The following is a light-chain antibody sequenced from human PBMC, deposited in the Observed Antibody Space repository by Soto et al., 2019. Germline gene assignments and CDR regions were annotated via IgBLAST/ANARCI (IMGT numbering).Light chain of an antibody. CDR1: QSVSSN. CDR2: GAS. CDR3: HQYNNWPPWT. Sequence: EIVMTQSPATLPVSPGERATLSCRASQSVSSNLAWYQQKPGQAPRLLIYGASNRATGIPARFSGSGSGTEFTLTISSLQSEDYAVYYCHQYNNWPPWTFGQGTKVEIK. V-gene: IGKV3-15*01. J-gene: IGKJ1*01.